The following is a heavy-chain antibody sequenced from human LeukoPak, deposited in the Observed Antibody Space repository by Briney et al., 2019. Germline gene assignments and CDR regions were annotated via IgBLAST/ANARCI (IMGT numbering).Heavy chain of an antibody. Sequence: GGSLRLSCAASGFTFSNYGIHWVRQAPGKGLEWVAFIWCDGDTKYYVDSVKGRFTVSRDNSKNTLYLQMNSLRAEDTAVYYCARDRSEGYFDYWGQGTPVTVSS. CDR2: IWCDGDTK. CDR1: GFTFSNYG. CDR3: ARDRSEGYFDY. J-gene: IGHJ4*02. V-gene: IGHV3-33*01.